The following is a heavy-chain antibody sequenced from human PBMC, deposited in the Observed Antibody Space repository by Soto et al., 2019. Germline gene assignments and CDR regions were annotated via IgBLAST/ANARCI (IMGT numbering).Heavy chain of an antibody. V-gene: IGHV1-18*01. J-gene: IGHJ3*02. CDR1: GYTFTSYG. CDR2: ISAYNGNT. Sequence: QVPLVQSGAEVKKPGASVKVSCKASGYTFTSYGISWVRQAPGQGLEWMGWISAYNGNTNYAQKLQGRVTMTTDTSTSTAYMELRSLRSDDTAVYYCARIHRDIVVVVAATAFDIWGQGTMVTVSS. CDR3: ARIHRDIVVVVAATAFDI. D-gene: IGHD2-15*01.